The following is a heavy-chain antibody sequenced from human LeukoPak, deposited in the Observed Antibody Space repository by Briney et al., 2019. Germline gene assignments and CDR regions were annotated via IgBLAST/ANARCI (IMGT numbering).Heavy chain of an antibody. CDR1: GFTFSSYA. J-gene: IGHJ4*02. Sequence: GGSPRLSCAASGFTFSSYAMHWVRQAPGKGLEWVAVISYDGSNKYYADSVKGRFTISRDNSKNTLYLQMNSLRAEDTAVYYCARDISGYADWGQGTLVTVSS. CDR2: ISYDGSNK. D-gene: IGHD5-12*01. V-gene: IGHV3-30*04. CDR3: ARDISGYAD.